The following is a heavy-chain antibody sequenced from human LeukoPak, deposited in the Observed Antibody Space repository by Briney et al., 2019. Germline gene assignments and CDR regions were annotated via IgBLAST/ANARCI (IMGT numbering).Heavy chain of an antibody. V-gene: IGHV3-30*09. CDR2: ISHDGRNI. CDR3: ARHGGPSIAVPYTLNY. Sequence: HPGGSLRLSCAASGFTFSGFAFHWVRQAPGRGLEGVAVISHDGRNIYYADSVRGRFGISRDNSKNTLYLQIYSLKPEDTAVYFCARHGGPSIAVPYTLNYWGQGTLVTVSS. CDR1: GFTFSGFA. D-gene: IGHD1-1*01. J-gene: IGHJ4*02.